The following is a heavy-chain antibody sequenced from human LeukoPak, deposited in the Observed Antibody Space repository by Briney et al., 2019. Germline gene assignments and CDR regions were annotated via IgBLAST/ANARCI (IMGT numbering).Heavy chain of an antibody. V-gene: IGHV3-23*01. CDR3: AKDSLLAIEYSSSPAFDY. D-gene: IGHD6-6*01. J-gene: IGHJ4*02. Sequence: GGSLRLSCAASGFTFSSYAMSWVRQAPGKGLEWVSAISGSGGSTYYADSVKGRFTISRDNSKNTLYLQMNSLRAEDTAVYYCAKDSLLAIEYSSSPAFDYWGQGTLVTVSS. CDR2: ISGSGGST. CDR1: GFTFSSYA.